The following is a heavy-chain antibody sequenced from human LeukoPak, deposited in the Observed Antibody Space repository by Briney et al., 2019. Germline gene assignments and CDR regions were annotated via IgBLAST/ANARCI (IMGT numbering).Heavy chain of an antibody. CDR3: AKASGRSAYGLDY. CDR2: IRNDGSKK. D-gene: IGHD3-16*01. Sequence: PGGSLRLSCVAAGFTFSDYGMHWVRQAPGKGLEWVAFIRNDGSKKYYVDSVKGRFTISRDDSKNTVYLQMYSLRPDATAVYYCAKASGRSAYGLDYWGQGTLVTVFS. CDR1: GFTFSDYG. V-gene: IGHV3-30*02. J-gene: IGHJ4*02.